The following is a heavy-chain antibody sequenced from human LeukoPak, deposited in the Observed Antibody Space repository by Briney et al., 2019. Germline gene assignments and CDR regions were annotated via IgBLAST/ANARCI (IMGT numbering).Heavy chain of an antibody. CDR1: GFTVSNSF. D-gene: IGHD6-19*01. J-gene: IGHJ4*02. CDR2: IYAGGTT. Sequence: PGESLRLSCAASGFTVSNSFMGWVRQAPGTGLEWVSGIYAGGTTYYADSVQGRFTISRHSSENTLYLQMNSLRPEDTAVYYCARESSVSGWYIYWGQGTLVTVSS. V-gene: IGHV3-53*04. CDR3: ARESSVSGWYIY.